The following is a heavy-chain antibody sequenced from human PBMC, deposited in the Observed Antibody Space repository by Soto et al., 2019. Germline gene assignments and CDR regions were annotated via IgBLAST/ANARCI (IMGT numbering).Heavy chain of an antibody. Sequence: QVQLQESGPGLVKPSQTLSLTCTVSGGSISSGGYYWSWIRQHPGKGLEWIGYIYYSGSTYYNPSPKSRVTIPVDTSKNQCSLKLSSVTAADTAVYSGARWGGSSGCFDYWGQGTLVTVSS. J-gene: IGHJ4*02. V-gene: IGHV4-31*03. CDR1: GGSISSGGYY. D-gene: IGHD3-22*01. CDR2: IYYSGST. CDR3: ARWGGSSGCFDY.